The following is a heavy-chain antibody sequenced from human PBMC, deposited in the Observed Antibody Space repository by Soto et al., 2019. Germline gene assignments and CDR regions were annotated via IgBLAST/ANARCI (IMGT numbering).Heavy chain of an antibody. D-gene: IGHD6-13*01. Sequence: SETLSLTCTVSGGSISSYYWSWIRQPPGKGLEWIGYIYYSGSTNYNPSLKSRVTISVDTSKNQFSLKLTSVTAADTAVYYCARDVGSSWSYWGQGTLVTVSS. CDR1: GGSISSYY. CDR2: IYYSGST. J-gene: IGHJ4*02. V-gene: IGHV4-59*12. CDR3: ARDVGSSWSY.